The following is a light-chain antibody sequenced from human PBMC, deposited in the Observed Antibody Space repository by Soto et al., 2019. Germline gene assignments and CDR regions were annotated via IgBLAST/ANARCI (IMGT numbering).Light chain of an antibody. Sequence: DIVMTQSPATLPVSPGERATLSCRASQSVSSNLAWYQQKPGQAPRLLIYGASTRATGIPARFSGSGSGTEFTLTISSLQSEDFAVYSCQQYINWPRTFGGGTKVEIK. CDR3: QQYINWPRT. V-gene: IGKV3-15*01. CDR2: GAS. CDR1: QSVSSN. J-gene: IGKJ4*01.